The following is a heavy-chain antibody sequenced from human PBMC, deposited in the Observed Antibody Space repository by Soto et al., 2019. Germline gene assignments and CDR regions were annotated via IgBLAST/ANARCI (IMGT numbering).Heavy chain of an antibody. CDR3: ARGGGRDLGGAYCFDY. D-gene: IGHD1-26*01. J-gene: IGHJ4*02. CDR1: GFTVSSKY. CDR2: LYSGGTT. V-gene: IGHV3-66*01. Sequence: EVQLVESGGVLVQPGGSLRLSCAASGFTVSSKYMTWVRQAPGKGLEWVSVLYSGGTTDYADSVKGRFIISRDNSKNTRYLQMNSLRAEGTAVYYCARGGGRDLGGAYCFDYWGQGTLVTVSS.